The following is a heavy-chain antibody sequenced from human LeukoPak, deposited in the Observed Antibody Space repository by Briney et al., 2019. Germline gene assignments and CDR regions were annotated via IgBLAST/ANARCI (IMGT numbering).Heavy chain of an antibody. CDR1: GFTFYNYG. Sequence: GGSLRLSCAASGFTFYNYGMSWVRQVPGKGLERVSGINWDGGSTGYADSVKGRLTISRDNAKNSLYVQMNSLRAEDTALYYCARTRGPVAGPNYFDYWGQGTLVTVFS. D-gene: IGHD6-19*01. V-gene: IGHV3-20*04. J-gene: IGHJ4*02. CDR2: INWDGGST. CDR3: ARTRGPVAGPNYFDY.